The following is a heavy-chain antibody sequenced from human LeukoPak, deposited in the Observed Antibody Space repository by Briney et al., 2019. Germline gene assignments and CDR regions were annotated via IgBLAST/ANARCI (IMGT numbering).Heavy chain of an antibody. CDR3: ATVQGTVSGPLDF. CDR2: FYHSGCT. V-gene: IGHV4-38-2*02. D-gene: IGHD6-19*01. J-gene: IGHJ4*02. Sequence: PSETLSLTCTVSGYSISSGYYWGWVRPPPGKWLEWIVSFYHSGCTYYNPSLKSRVTISIDTSQNQFSLKLSSVTAADTAVYYCATVQGTVSGPLDFWGQGTLVTVSS. CDR1: GYSISSGYY.